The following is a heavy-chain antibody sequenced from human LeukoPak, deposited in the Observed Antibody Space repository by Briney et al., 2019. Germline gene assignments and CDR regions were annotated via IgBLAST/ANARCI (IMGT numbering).Heavy chain of an antibody. Sequence: ASVKVSCKISGNTFTDHYIHWVQQAPGKGLEWMGLIDPEDGEAKYAEKFQGRLTISADTSRDIGYMELSSLTSEDTGVYYCATHTRLMTYWGQGTLVTVSS. V-gene: IGHV1-69-2*01. CDR1: GNTFTDHY. J-gene: IGHJ4*02. CDR2: IDPEDGEA. D-gene: IGHD3-16*01. CDR3: ATHTRLMTY.